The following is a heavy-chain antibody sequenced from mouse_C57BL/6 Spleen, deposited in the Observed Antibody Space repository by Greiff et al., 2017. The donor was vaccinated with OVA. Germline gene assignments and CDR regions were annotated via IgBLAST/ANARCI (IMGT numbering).Heavy chain of an antibody. D-gene: IGHD1-1*01. V-gene: IGHV5-17*01. J-gene: IGHJ2*01. Sequence: DVKLVESGGGLVKPGGSLKLSCAASGFTFSDYGMHWVRQAPEKGLEWVAYISSGSSTIYYADTVKGRFTISRDNAKNTLFLQMTSLRSEDTAMYYCARGGIYGYYFDYWGQGTTLTVSS. CDR2: ISSGSSTI. CDR3: ARGGIYGYYFDY. CDR1: GFTFSDYG.